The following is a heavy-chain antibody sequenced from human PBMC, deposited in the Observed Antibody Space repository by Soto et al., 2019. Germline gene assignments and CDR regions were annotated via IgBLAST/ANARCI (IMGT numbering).Heavy chain of an antibody. CDR2: INPNSGST. D-gene: IGHD3-10*01. Sequence: QVQLVQSGAEVKKPGASVKVSCKASGYTFTGYYMHWVRQAPGQELEWMGWINPNSGSTNYAQKFQGRVTMTRHTSISTAYMELSRLRSDDTAVYYCARVRSRGSGSSWGYLGQGTLVTVSS. J-gene: IGHJ4*02. CDR3: ARVRSRGSGSSWGY. V-gene: IGHV1-2*02. CDR1: GYTFTGYY.